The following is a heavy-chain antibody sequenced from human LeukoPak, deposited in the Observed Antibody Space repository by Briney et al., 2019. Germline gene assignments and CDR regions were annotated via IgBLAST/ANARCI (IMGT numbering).Heavy chain of an antibody. Sequence: PSETPSLTCTVSGSMYNYYWSWIRQPPGKGLEWIGYVHYSGSTNYNPSLKSRVTMSLDTSESQVSLKLNSVTAADTAVYYCARHISSGGTYAYFDYWGQGTLVTVSS. CDR3: ARHISSGGTYAYFDY. D-gene: IGHD1-26*01. J-gene: IGHJ4*02. CDR2: VHYSGST. V-gene: IGHV4-59*08. CDR1: GSMYNYY.